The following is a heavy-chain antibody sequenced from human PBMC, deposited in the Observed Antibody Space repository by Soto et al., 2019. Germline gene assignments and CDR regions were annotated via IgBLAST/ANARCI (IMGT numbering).Heavy chain of an antibody. CDR3: AKDFGAWSDS. D-gene: IGHD6-19*01. CDR1: GFAFSTYG. J-gene: IGHJ5*02. Sequence: QVHLVESGGGLVQPGRSLTISCVGSGFAFSTYGMHWVRQAPAKGLEWVALISYDGTDKYCADSVKGRFSISRDNSKQTLSLQMDSLRPEDTAVYYCAKDFGAWSDSWGQGTLVNVSS. V-gene: IGHV3-30*18. CDR2: ISYDGTDK.